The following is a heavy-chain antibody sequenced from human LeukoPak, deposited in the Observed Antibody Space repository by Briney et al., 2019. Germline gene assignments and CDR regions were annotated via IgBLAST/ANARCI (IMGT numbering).Heavy chain of an antibody. Sequence: PSETLSLTCSVSGGSIYSDYWSWIRQCPGKGLEWIGYMFYTGSTNYNPSLKSRVTISLATSKTRFSLKLSSMTPADTAVYYCARVSVVYGMDVWGQGTTVTVSS. J-gene: IGHJ6*02. CDR1: GGSIYSDY. CDR2: MFYTGST. CDR3: ARVSVVYGMDV. V-gene: IGHV4-59*01.